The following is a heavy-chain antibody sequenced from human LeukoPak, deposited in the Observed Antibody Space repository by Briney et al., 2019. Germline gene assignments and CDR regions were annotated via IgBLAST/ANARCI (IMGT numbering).Heavy chain of an antibody. CDR3: AGAFPDSSRYIGPLDH. D-gene: IGHD3-22*01. CDR1: GGSISSYY. J-gene: IGHJ4*02. V-gene: IGHV4-59*01. CDR2: IYYSGST. Sequence: PSETLSLTCAVSGGSISSYYWSWIRQPPGKGLEFIGHIYYSGSTNYNPSLKSRVTISVDTFKKQFSLNLSSVTAADTAVYCRAGAFPDSSRYIGPLDHWGQGTLVTVSS.